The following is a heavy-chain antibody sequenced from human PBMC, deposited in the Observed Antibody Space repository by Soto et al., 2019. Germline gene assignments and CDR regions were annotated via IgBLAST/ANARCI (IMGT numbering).Heavy chain of an antibody. Sequence: GGSLRLSCAASGFTFSSYSMNWVRQAPGKGLEWVSSISSSSSYIYYADSVKGRFTISRDNAKNSLYLQMNSLRAEDTAVYYCARDSSSWYDMTHDYWGQGTLVTVSS. V-gene: IGHV3-21*01. CDR2: ISSSSSYI. CDR1: GFTFSSYS. CDR3: ARDSSSWYDMTHDY. J-gene: IGHJ4*02. D-gene: IGHD6-13*01.